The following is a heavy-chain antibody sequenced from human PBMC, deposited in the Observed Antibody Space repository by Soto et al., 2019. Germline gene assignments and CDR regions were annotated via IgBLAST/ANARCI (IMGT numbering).Heavy chain of an antibody. J-gene: IGHJ6*02. CDR1: GYTFTSYD. D-gene: IGHD3-3*01. V-gene: IGHV1-8*01. CDR2: MDPNSGST. Sequence: ASVKVSCKASGYTFTSYDINWVRQAPGQGLEWLGWMDPNSGSTGYAQNFQGRVTMTRNISINTAHMELSSLRSADTAVYYCARERKFDFWRKGLDVWGQGTTVTVSS. CDR3: ARERKFDFWRKGLDV.